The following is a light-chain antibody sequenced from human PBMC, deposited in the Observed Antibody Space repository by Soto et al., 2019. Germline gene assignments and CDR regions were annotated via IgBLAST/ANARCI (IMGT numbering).Light chain of an antibody. CDR3: HQYSTSPT. CDR1: QSISSTY. V-gene: IGKV3-20*01. J-gene: IGKJ1*01. Sequence: EIVLTQSPGTLSLSPGERATLSCRASQSISSTYLAWYQQKPGQAPRLLIYGASSRAVGIPDRFSGSGSGTDFTLTISRLEPEDSAVYYCHQYSTSPTFGPGTKVDIK. CDR2: GAS.